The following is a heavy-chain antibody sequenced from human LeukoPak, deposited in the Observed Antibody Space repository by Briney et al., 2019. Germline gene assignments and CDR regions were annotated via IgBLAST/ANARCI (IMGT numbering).Heavy chain of an antibody. D-gene: IGHD2-2*01. Sequence: SETLSLTCTVSGGSIGNYYWSWIRQPPGQALEWIGYIYYSGGTSYNPSLKSRVTISVDTSKNQFSLNLSSVTAADTAVYYCAGGYCSRSNCFYGSEYFDFWGQGTLVSVSS. J-gene: IGHJ4*02. CDR3: AGGYCSRSNCFYGSEYFDF. V-gene: IGHV4-59*01. CDR1: GGSIGNYY. CDR2: IYYSGGT.